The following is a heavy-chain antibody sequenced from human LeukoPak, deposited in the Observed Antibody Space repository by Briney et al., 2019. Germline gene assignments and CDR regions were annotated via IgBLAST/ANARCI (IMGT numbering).Heavy chain of an antibody. D-gene: IGHD2-2*01. Sequence: GASVKVSCKVSGYTLTELSMHWVRQAPGKGLEWMGGFDPEDGETIYAQKFQGRVTMTEDTSTDTAYMELSSLRSEDTAVYYCARDYLGIVVVPAAMGYWGQGTLVTVSS. V-gene: IGHV1-24*01. CDR1: GYTLTELS. CDR2: FDPEDGET. CDR3: ARDYLGIVVVPAAMGY. J-gene: IGHJ4*02.